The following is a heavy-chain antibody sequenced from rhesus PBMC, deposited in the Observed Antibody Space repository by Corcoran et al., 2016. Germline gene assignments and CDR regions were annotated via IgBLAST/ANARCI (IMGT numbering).Heavy chain of an antibody. CDR3: ASYSSVFDY. Sequence: QVQLQESGPGLVKPSEPLSLTCAVSGGSFSGYYWGWIRQPPGKGLGWIGYISRGSGCTNYNPSLHSRVTLSTDTSKPQFSLNLSSVTAAHTAVYYCASYSSVFDYWGQGVLVTVSS. D-gene: IGHD6-31*01. J-gene: IGHJ4*01. V-gene: IGHV4-165*01. CDR2: ISRGSGCT. CDR1: GGSFSGYY.